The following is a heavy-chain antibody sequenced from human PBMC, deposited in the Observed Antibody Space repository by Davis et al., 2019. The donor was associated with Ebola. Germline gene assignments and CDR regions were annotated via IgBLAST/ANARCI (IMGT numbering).Heavy chain of an antibody. CDR1: GFTFSDYY. D-gene: IGHD3-10*01. J-gene: IGHJ4*02. Sequence: GGSLRLSCAASGFTFSDYYMSWVRQAPGKGLEWVSVIYSGGSTYYADSVKGRFTISRDNSKNTLYLQMNSLRAEDTAVYYCARDRRGDFDYWGQGTLVTVSS. CDR2: IYSGGST. CDR3: ARDRRGDFDY. V-gene: IGHV3-53*01.